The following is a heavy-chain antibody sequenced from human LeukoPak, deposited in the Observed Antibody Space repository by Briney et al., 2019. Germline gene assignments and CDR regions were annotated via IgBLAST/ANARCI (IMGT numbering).Heavy chain of an antibody. CDR2: IYYSGST. V-gene: IGHV4-59*01. D-gene: IGHD3-22*01. CDR3: ARVIPEYYYDSSGFDY. Sequence: SETLSLTCTVSGGSISSYYWSWIRQPPGKGLEWIGYIYYSGSTNYNPSLKSRVTISVDTPKNQFSLKLSSVTAADTAVYYCARVIPEYYYDSSGFDYWGQGTLVTVSS. CDR1: GGSISSYY. J-gene: IGHJ4*02.